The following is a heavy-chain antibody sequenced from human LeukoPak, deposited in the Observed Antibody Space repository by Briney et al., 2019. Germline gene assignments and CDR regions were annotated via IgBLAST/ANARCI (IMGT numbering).Heavy chain of an antibody. Sequence: GGSLRLSCAASGFTFSNYAMSWVRQAPGKGLAWVSAISGSGGTTYYADSVKGRFTISRDNSKNTLYLQMNSLRAEDTAVYYCAKVQSGTTYYYYMDVWGKGTTVTVSS. CDR2: ISGSGGTT. J-gene: IGHJ6*03. CDR3: AKVQSGTTYYYYMDV. CDR1: GFTFSNYA. V-gene: IGHV3-23*01. D-gene: IGHD1-7*01.